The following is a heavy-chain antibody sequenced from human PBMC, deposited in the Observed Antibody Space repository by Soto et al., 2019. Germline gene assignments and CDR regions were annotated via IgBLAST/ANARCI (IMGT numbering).Heavy chain of an antibody. J-gene: IGHJ3*02. CDR3: AKDVSPGSSSMYLDAFDI. CDR1: GFACGSYW. Sequence: EVQLGESGGTLVQPGGSLRLSCEGSGFACGSYWITWVRQAPGKGLAWVANIRGDGSKKSYLDSVSGRFTIFRDNAENTLYLQMNSMRDEDTALYYCAKDVSPGSSSMYLDAFDIWGQGTMVTVSS. V-gene: IGHV3-7*05. D-gene: IGHD6-13*01. CDR2: IRGDGSKK.